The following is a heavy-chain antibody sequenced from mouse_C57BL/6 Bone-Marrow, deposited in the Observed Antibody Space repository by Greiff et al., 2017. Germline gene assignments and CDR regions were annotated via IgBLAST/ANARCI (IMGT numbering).Heavy chain of an antibody. CDR1: GFNIKDDY. J-gene: IGHJ1*03. CDR3: TTYYSNYWYFDV. CDR2: IEPENGDT. Sequence: EVQLQQSGAELVRPGASVKLSCTASGFNIKDDYMHWVKQRPEQGLEWIGWIEPENGDTEYASKFQGKATITADPSSNTAYLQLSSLTSEDTAVYYCTTYYSNYWYFDVWGTGTTVTVSS. D-gene: IGHD2-5*01. V-gene: IGHV14-4*01.